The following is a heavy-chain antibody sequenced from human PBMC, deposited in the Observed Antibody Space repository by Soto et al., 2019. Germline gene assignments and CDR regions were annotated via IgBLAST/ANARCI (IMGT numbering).Heavy chain of an antibody. CDR2: MNPNSGNT. J-gene: IGHJ2*01. Sequence: QVQLVQSGAEVQKPGASVKVSCKASGYTFTSYDINWVRQATGQGLEWMGWMNPNSGNTGYAQKFQGRVTMTRNTSISTAYMELSSLRSEDTAVYYCARGRWEYQLLLIWYFDLWGRGTLVTVSS. CDR1: GYTFTSYD. CDR3: ARGRWEYQLLLIWYFDL. V-gene: IGHV1-8*01. D-gene: IGHD2-2*01.